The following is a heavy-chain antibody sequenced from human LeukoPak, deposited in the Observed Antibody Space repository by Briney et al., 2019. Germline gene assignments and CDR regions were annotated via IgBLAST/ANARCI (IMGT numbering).Heavy chain of an antibody. V-gene: IGHV4-59*01. J-gene: IGHJ4*02. CDR1: SGAISTYH. Sequence: PSETLSLTCSVSSGAISTYHWSWIRQPPGKRLEWIGFIHYTGSTNYNPSLKSRVTISVDTSKNQFSLKLNSVTAADTAVYFCARSSGSRYYIDYWGQGTLVTVSS. CDR2: IHYTGST. D-gene: IGHD1-26*01. CDR3: ARSSGSRYYIDY.